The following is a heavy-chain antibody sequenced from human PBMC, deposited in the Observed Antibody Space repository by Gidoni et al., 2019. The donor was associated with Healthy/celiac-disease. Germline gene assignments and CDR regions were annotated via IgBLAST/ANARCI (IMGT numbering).Heavy chain of an antibody. J-gene: IGHJ4*02. CDR2: ISYDGSNK. Sequence: QVQLVESGGGVVQPGRSLRLSCAASGFTFSSYAMHWVRQAPGKGLEWVAVISYDGSNKYYADSVKGRFTISRDNSKNTLYLQMNSLRAEDTAVYYCARDRMVVTAIRVFDYWGQGTLVTVSS. D-gene: IGHD2-21*02. CDR3: ARDRMVVTAIRVFDY. V-gene: IGHV3-30-3*01. CDR1: GFTFSSYA.